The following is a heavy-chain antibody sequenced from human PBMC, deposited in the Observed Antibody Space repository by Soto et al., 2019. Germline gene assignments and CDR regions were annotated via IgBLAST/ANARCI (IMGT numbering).Heavy chain of an antibody. D-gene: IGHD1-26*01. CDR1: GGSVSSGSYY. CDR2: ISYSGST. V-gene: IGHV4-61*01. CDR3: ARDHSGSYFYYGMDV. J-gene: IGHJ6*02. Sequence: ETLSLTCTVSGGSVSSGSYYWSWIRQPPGKGLEWIGYISYSGSTNYNPSLKSRVTISVDTSKNQFSLKLSSVTAADTAVYYCARDHSGSYFYYGMDVWGQGTTVTVS.